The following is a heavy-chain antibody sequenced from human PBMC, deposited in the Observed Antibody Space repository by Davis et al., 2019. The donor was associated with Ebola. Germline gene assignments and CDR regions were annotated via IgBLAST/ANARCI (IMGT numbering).Heavy chain of an antibody. CDR1: GFTFSSYA. V-gene: IGHV3-21*01. CDR2: ISSSSSYI. Sequence: GGSLRLSCAASGFTFSSYAMHWVRQAPGKGLEWVSSISSSSSYIYYADSVKGRFTISRDNAKNSLYLQMNSLRAEDTAVYYCARVQYDYIWGSYRTSLDYYYYGMDVWGQGTTVTVSS. D-gene: IGHD3-16*02. CDR3: ARVQYDYIWGSYRTSLDYYYYGMDV. J-gene: IGHJ6*02.